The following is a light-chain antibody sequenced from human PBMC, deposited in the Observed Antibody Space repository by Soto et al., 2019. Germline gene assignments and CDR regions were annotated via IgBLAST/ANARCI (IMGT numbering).Light chain of an antibody. CDR1: QPISSW. CDR2: KAS. J-gene: IGKJ1*01. V-gene: IGKV1-5*03. CDR3: QHYNSYSEA. Sequence: DIQMNQSPSTLSGSVGDSVTITCRASQPISSWLACYQQKPGKAPKLLIYKASTLKSGVPSRFSGSGSGTEFTLTISSLQPDDFATYYCQHYNSYSEAFGQVTKVKLK.